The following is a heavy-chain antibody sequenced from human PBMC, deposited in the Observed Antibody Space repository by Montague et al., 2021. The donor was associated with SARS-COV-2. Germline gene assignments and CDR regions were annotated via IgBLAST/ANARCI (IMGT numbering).Heavy chain of an antibody. D-gene: IGHD3-10*01. CDR1: GGSMSDHY. CDR2: IYYSGGI. CDR3: ARAVSVRRAVDWFDP. J-gene: IGHJ5*02. Sequence: SETLSLTCTVSGGSMSDHYWAWIRQPPGKGLEWLAYIYYSGGIXSXASXXXQVTMSVDTSKNQFSLKLTSVTAADTAVYYCARAVSVRRAVDWFDPWGQGTLVTVSS. V-gene: IGHV4-59*11.